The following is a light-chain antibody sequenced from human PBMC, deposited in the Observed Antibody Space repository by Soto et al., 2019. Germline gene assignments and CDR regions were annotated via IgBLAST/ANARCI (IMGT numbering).Light chain of an antibody. V-gene: IGLV2-8*01. CDR1: SSDVGGYNY. CDR3: SSYAGNRYV. J-gene: IGLJ1*01. Sequence: QSALTQPPSASGSPGQSVTISCTGTSSDVGGYNYVSWYQQHPGKAPKLMIYEVSKRPSGVPDRFSGSKSDNTASLTVSGLQAEDEADYYCSSYAGNRYVFGTGTKLTVL. CDR2: EVS.